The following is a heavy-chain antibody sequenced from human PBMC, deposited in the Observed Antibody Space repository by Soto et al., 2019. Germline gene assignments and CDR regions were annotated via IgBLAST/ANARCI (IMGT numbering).Heavy chain of an antibody. V-gene: IGHV1-46*03. J-gene: IGHJ5*02. CDR1: GYTFTSYY. CDR3: ARGTTGTTWAGWFDP. CDR2: INPSGGST. D-gene: IGHD1-1*01. Sequence: ASVKVSCKASGYTFTSYYMHWVRQAPGQGLELMGIINPSGGSTSYAQKFQGRVTMTRDTSTSTVYMELSSLRSEDTAVYYCARGTTGTTWAGWFDPWGQGTLVTVSS.